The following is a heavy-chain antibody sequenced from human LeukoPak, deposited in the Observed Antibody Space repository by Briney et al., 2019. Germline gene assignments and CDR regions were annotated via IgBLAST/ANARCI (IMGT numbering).Heavy chain of an antibody. Sequence: SETLSLTCTVSGVSISSYYWTWIRQPAGKGLEWIGRIYSSGNTNYNPSLESRVTMSIDTSKNQISLKLSSVTAADTAVYYCARERGNLRGDAFDIRGQGTMVTVSS. J-gene: IGHJ3*02. D-gene: IGHD1-26*01. CDR3: ARERGNLRGDAFDI. CDR2: IYSSGNT. CDR1: GVSISSYY. V-gene: IGHV4-4*07.